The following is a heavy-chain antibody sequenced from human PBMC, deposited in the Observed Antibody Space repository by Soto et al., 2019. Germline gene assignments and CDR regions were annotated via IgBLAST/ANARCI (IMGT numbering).Heavy chain of an antibody. D-gene: IGHD3-22*01. J-gene: IGHJ6*02. CDR3: ARSPREYDSSSYRYLYYGMDV. CDR2: TYYWSKWYN. CDR1: GDSVSSNSAA. V-gene: IGHV6-1*01. Sequence: QVQLQQSGPGLVKPSQTLSLTCAISGDSVSSNSAAWNWIRQSPSRGLEWLGRTYYWSKWYNDYAVSVKSRITIHPDTSYNQFSLQLNSVTPEDTAIYYCARSPREYDSSSYRYLYYGMDVWGQGTTVTVAS.